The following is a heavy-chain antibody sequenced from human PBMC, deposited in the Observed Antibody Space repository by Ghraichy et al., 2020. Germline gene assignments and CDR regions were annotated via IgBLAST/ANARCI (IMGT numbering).Heavy chain of an antibody. Sequence: SQTLSLTCNVSVDSISDYYWSWIRQTPGKGLEWIGYVHDSGSMKTSPPLKSRLFISIDKSKRQVSLNLYSVTAADTAVYYCAASSSWYVNYFDYWGQGTLVTVSS. J-gene: IGHJ4*02. CDR1: VDSISDYY. CDR2: VHDSGSM. V-gene: IGHV4-59*01. D-gene: IGHD6-13*01. CDR3: AASSSWYVNYFDY.